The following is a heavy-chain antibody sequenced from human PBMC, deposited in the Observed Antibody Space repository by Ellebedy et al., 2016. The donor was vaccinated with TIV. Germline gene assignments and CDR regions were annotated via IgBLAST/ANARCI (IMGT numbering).Heavy chain of an antibody. V-gene: IGHV3-74*01. D-gene: IGHD4-17*01. Sequence: GESLKISCAASGFTFSIYWMHWVRQAPGKGLVLVSRINGDGSSTNYADSVKGRFTISRDNAKNTLYLQMNSLRAEDTAVYYCARGHPDYGDYVPFDYWGQGTLVTVSS. CDR3: ARGHPDYGDYVPFDY. CDR1: GFTFSIYW. J-gene: IGHJ4*02. CDR2: INGDGSST.